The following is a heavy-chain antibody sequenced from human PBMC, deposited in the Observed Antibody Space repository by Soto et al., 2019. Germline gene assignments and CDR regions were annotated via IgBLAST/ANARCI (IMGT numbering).Heavy chain of an antibody. CDR3: ASSTLRGVRPPAVRIAAQGRCMDV. CDR1: GFTFSSYS. V-gene: IGHV3-48*02. CDR2: ISSSSSTI. J-gene: IGHJ6*02. D-gene: IGHD6-6*01. Sequence: GGSLRLSCAASGFTFSSYSMNWVRQAPGKGLEWVSYISSSSSTIYYADSVKGRFTISRDNAKNSLYLQMNSLRDEDTAVYYCASSTLRGVRPPAVRIAAQGRCMDVWGQGTTVTVSS.